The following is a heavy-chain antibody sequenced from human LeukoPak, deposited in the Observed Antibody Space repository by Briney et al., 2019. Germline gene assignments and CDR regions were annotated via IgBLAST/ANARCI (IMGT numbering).Heavy chain of an antibody. CDR3: ARYIAMATIDYFDY. J-gene: IGHJ4*02. Sequence: PSETLSLTCTVSGGSISSSSYYWGWIRQPPGKGLEWIGSIYYSGSTYYNPSLKSRVTISVDTSKNQFSLKLSSVTAADTAVYYCARYIAMATIDYFDYWGQGTLVTVSS. CDR2: IYYSGST. V-gene: IGHV4-39*01. CDR1: GGSISSSSYY. D-gene: IGHD5-24*01.